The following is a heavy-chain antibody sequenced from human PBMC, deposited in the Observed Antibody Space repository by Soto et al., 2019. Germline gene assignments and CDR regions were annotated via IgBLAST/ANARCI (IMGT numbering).Heavy chain of an antibody. V-gene: IGHV3-30-3*01. CDR1: GFTFSSYA. CDR3: ARDGATLNLFDY. J-gene: IGHJ4*02. CDR2: ISYDGSNK. Sequence: GGSLRLSCAASGFTFSSYAMHWVRQAPGKGLEWVAVISYDGSNKYYADSVKGRFTISRDNSKNTLYLQMNSLRAEDTAVYYCARDGATLNLFDYWGQGTLVTVSS. D-gene: IGHD1-26*01.